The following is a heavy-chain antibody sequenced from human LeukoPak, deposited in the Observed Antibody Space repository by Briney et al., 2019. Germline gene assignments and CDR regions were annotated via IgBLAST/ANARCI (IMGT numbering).Heavy chain of an antibody. J-gene: IGHJ4*02. CDR2: INHSGST. V-gene: IGHV4-34*01. Sequence: SETLSLTCAVYGGSFSGYYWSWIRQPPGKGLEWIGEINHSGSTNYNPSLKSRVTISVDTSKNQFSLKLSSVTAADTAVYYCASRDYGDSGYFFDYWGQGTLVTVSS. CDR1: GGSFSGYY. D-gene: IGHD4-17*01. CDR3: ASRDYGDSGYFFDY.